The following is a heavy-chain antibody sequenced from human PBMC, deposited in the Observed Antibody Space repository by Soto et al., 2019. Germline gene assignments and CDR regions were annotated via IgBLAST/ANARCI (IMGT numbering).Heavy chain of an antibody. D-gene: IGHD6-13*01. Sequence: QVQLQESGPGLVKPSGTLSLTCAVSSGSMTRSNWWSWVRQTPGKGLEWIGEIAHGGSTNYNPSLMSRVTRSVDKSNNQFSLRLNSVTAADTAVYFCASHVTMPGTRGFDYWGQGTLVTVSS. CDR3: ASHVTMPGTRGFDY. CDR2: IAHGGST. J-gene: IGHJ4*02. V-gene: IGHV4-4*02. CDR1: SGSMTRSNW.